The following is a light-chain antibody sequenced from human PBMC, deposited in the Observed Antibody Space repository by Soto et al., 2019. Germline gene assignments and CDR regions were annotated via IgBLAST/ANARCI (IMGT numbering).Light chain of an antibody. J-gene: IGKJ5*01. CDR1: QSVSSNY. CDR3: QQYGSSPT. Sequence: EIVLTQSPGTLSLSEGERATLSCRASQSVSSNYLAWYQQKPGQAPRLLISATSIRATGIPGRFSGSGSGTDFTLTISRLEPEDFAVYYCQQYGSSPTFGQGTRLDI. V-gene: IGKV3-20*01. CDR2: ATS.